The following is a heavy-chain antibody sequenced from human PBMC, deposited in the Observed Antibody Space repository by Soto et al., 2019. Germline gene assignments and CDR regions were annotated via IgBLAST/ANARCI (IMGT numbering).Heavy chain of an antibody. Sequence: EVQLLESGGGLVQPVGSLRLSCAASGFTFNNYAMTWVRQAPGKGLEWVSTISDSGGATFYADSVKGRFTISRDNSKNTLYLQMISLRADDTAIYYCARGCSSSDCYKGYSSSDYWGQGTLVTVSS. CDR1: GFTFNNYA. CDR2: ISDSGGAT. CDR3: ARGCSSSDCYKGYSSSDY. V-gene: IGHV3-23*01. D-gene: IGHD6-19*01. J-gene: IGHJ4*02.